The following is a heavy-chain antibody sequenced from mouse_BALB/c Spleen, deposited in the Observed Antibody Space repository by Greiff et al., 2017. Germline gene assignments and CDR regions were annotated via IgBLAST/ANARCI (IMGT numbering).Heavy chain of an antibody. CDR2: ISYSGST. J-gene: IGHJ1*01. D-gene: IGHD2-4*01. CDR3: ARSTMIKGGYFDV. V-gene: IGHV3-2*02. CDR1: GYSITSDYA. Sequence: EVQRVESGPGLVKPSQSLSLTCTVTGYSITSDYAWNWIRQFPGNKLEWMGYISYSGSTSYNPSLKSRISITRDTSKNQFFLQLNSVTTEDTATYYCARSTMIKGGYFDVWGAGTTVTVSS.